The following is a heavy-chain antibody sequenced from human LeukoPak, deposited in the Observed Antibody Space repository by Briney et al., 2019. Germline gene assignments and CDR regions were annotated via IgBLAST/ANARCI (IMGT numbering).Heavy chain of an antibody. D-gene: IGHD5-24*01. CDR2: INPGGDNT. J-gene: IGHJ3*02. Sequence: ASVKVSCKASGYTFTKSYMHWVRQAPGQRLEWMGLINPGGDNTDYAQNFQGRLTMTSDTSARTVYMELSSLRSDDTAVYYCARIRDGYNDAYDIWGQGTLVAVTS. CDR1: GYTFTKSY. CDR3: ARIRDGYNDAYDI. V-gene: IGHV1-46*01.